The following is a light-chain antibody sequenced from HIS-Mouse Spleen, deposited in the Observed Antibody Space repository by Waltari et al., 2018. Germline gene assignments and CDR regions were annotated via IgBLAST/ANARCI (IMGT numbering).Light chain of an antibody. Sequence: QSALTQPRSVSGSPGQSVTISCTGTSSDVGGYNYVSWYQQHPGQAPKLMSYDVSKRPSGVPDRFSGSKSGNTASLTISGLQAEDEADYYCCSYAGSYTWVFGGGTKLTVL. CDR1: SSDVGGYNY. J-gene: IGLJ3*02. V-gene: IGLV2-11*01. CDR2: DVS. CDR3: CSYAGSYTWV.